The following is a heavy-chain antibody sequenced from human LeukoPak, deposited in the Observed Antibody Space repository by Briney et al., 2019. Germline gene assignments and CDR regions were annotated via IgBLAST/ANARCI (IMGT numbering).Heavy chain of an antibody. J-gene: IGHJ4*02. CDR1: GGSFSGYY. Sequence: SSETLSLTCAVYGGSFSGYYWSWIRQPPGKGLEWIGEINHSGSTNYNPSLKSRVTISVDTSKNQFSLKLSFVTAADTAVYYCARLALPSGWGQGTLVTVSS. CDR2: INHSGST. CDR3: ARLALPSG. D-gene: IGHD2-15*01. V-gene: IGHV4-34*01.